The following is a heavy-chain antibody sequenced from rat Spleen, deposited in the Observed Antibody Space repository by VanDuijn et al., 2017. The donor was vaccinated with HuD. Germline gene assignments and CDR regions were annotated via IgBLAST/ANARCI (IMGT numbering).Heavy chain of an antibody. CDR3: ARWNSGPDY. D-gene: IGHD4-3*01. Sequence: EVQLQESGPGLAKPSQSLSLTCSVTGYSITSSYRWNWIRKFPGNKMEWMGYISYSGSTSYNPSLKSRISITRDTSKNQFFLQLNSVTTEDPATYYCARWNSGPDYWGQGVMVTVSS. CDR2: ISYSGST. J-gene: IGHJ2*01. CDR1: GYSITSSY. V-gene: IGHV3-1*01.